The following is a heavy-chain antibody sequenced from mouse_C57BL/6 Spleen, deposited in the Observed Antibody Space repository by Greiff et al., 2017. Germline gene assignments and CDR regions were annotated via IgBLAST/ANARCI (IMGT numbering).Heavy chain of an antibody. D-gene: IGHD1-1*01. CDR3: GKGGSSYDFDY. J-gene: IGHJ2*01. V-gene: IGHV1-81*01. Sequence: QVQLKQSGAELARPGASVKLSCKASGYTFTSYGISWVKQRTGQGLEWIGEIYPRSGNTYYNEKFKGKATLTADKSSSTAYMELRSLTSEDSAVYFCGKGGSSYDFDYWGKGTTLTVSS. CDR2: IYPRSGNT. CDR1: GYTFTSYG.